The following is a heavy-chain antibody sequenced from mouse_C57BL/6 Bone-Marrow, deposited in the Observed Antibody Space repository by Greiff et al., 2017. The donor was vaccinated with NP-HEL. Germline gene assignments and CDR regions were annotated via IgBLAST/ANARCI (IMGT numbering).Heavy chain of an antibody. CDR1: GFSLTSYG. V-gene: IGHV2-2*01. J-gene: IGHJ2*01. Sequence: VKLVESGPGLVQPSQSLSITCTVSGFSLTSYGVHWVRQSPGKGLEWLGVIWSGGSTDYNAAFISRLSISKDNSKSQVFFKMNSLQADEKAIYYCARNGGVITTVVGDYWGQGTTLTVSS. CDR3: ARNGGVITTVVGDY. CDR2: IWSGGST. D-gene: IGHD1-1*01.